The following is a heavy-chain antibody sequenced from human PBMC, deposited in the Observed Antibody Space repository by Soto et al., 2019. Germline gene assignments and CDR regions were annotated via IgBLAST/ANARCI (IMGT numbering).Heavy chain of an antibody. CDR1: GGSISSGGYS. D-gene: IGHD3-3*01. Sequence: QLQLQESGSGLVKPSQTLSLTCAVSGGSISSGGYSWSWIRQPPGKGLEWIGYIYHSGSTYYNPSLKSRVTISVDRSKNQFSLKLSSVTAADTAVYYCARGPLAIFGVVIMENWFDPWGQGTLVTVSS. V-gene: IGHV4-30-2*01. CDR2: IYHSGST. CDR3: ARGPLAIFGVVIMENWFDP. J-gene: IGHJ5*02.